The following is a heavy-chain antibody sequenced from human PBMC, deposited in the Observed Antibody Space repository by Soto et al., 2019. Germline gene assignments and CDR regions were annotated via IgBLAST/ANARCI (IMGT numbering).Heavy chain of an antibody. CDR2: ISRSSSYI. D-gene: IGHD3-16*01. J-gene: IGHJ5*02. Sequence: GGSLRLSCAASGFAVSDNFMNWVRQAPGKGLEWVSSISRSSSYIYYADSVKGRFTISRDNAKNSLYLQMNSLRAEDTAVYYCARDLHDYVSFRFDPWGQGTLVTVSS. CDR1: GFAVSDNF. V-gene: IGHV3-21*01. CDR3: ARDLHDYVSFRFDP.